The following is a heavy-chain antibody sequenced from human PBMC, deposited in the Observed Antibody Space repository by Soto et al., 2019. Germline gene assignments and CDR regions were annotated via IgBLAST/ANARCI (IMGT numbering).Heavy chain of an antibody. V-gene: IGHV4-31*03. CDR1: GGSISSGGYY. J-gene: IGHJ4*02. Sequence: SETLSLTCTVSGGSISSGGYYWSWIRQHPGKGLEWIGYIYYSGSTYYNPSLKSRVTISVDTSKNQFSLKLSSVTAADTAVYYCARQDYYGSGSYSHFDYWGQGTLVTVSS. D-gene: IGHD3-10*01. CDR2: IYYSGST. CDR3: ARQDYYGSGSYSHFDY.